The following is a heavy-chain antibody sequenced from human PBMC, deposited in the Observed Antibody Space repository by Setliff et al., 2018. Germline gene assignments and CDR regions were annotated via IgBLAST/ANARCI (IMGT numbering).Heavy chain of an antibody. CDR1: GYSISSGHY. Sequence: PSETLSLTCGVPGYSISSGHYWGWIRQPPGKGLEWIATIYHRGRKYYNPSLQSRVSVSLDTSKNHFSLRLTSMTAADTAVYYCATPGRDDLDSPFEPFDIWGQGTMVTVSS. V-gene: IGHV4-38-2*01. CDR2: IYHRGRK. D-gene: IGHD3-3*01. CDR3: ATPGRDDLDSPFEPFDI. J-gene: IGHJ3*02.